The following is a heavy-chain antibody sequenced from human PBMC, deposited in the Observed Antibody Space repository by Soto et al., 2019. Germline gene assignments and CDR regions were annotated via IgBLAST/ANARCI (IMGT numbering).Heavy chain of an antibody. J-gene: IGHJ5*02. CDR2: IKPDESEK. V-gene: IGHV3-7*01. Sequence: EVQLVESGGGLVHPGRSLRLSCTASGFTFSDSWMTWVRQAPGKGLEWVARIKPDESEKKYADSVKGRFSISRDNAKNSMYLQMDSLRGEDTAVYYCVRGGSNYASWGQGTLVTVSS. CDR1: GFTFSDSW. D-gene: IGHD4-4*01. CDR3: VRGGSNYAS.